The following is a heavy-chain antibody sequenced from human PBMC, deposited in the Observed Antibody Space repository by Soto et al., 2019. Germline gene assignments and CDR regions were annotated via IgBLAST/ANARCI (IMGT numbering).Heavy chain of an antibody. CDR3: ARDPGYYDSSGSNDAFDV. V-gene: IGHV3-11*04. CDR1: GFIFRDWF. D-gene: IGHD3-22*01. J-gene: IGHJ3*01. Sequence: GGSLRLSCAASGFIFRDWFMSWIRQAPGKGLEEISYNSKDDGGTARYADSVKGRFTISRDNAKNSLYLQMNSLRVEDTAVYYCARDPGYYDSSGSNDAFDVWGQGIMVTVSS. CDR2: NSKDDGGTA.